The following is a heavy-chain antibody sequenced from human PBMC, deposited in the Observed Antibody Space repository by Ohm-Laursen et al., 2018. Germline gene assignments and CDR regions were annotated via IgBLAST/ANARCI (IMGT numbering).Heavy chain of an antibody. CDR1: GLTFSDYY. CDR2: ISSSGSTI. CDR3: ARKANFRDDYEDY. Sequence: GSLRLSCSASGLTFSDYYMSWIRQAPGKGLEWVSYISSSGSTIYYADSVEGRFAISRDNAKNSLYLQMTSLRAEDTAVYYCARKANFRDDYEDYWGQGTLVTVSS. V-gene: IGHV3-11*01. J-gene: IGHJ4*02. D-gene: IGHD4-17*01.